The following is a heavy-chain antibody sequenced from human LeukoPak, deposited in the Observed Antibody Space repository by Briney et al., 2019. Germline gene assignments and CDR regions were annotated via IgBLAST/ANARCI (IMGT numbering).Heavy chain of an antibody. D-gene: IGHD2-2*01. V-gene: IGHV3-11*01. J-gene: IGHJ3*02. CDR2: INTSGSAI. CDR3: ARIGYCSSTSCYGDAFDI. CDR1: GFTFSDYY. Sequence: PGGSLRLSCTASGFTFSDYYMSWSRQAPGKGLEWVSYINTSGSAIYYADSVKGRFTISRDNSKNTLYLQMNSLRAEDTAVYYCARIGYCSSTSCYGDAFDIWGPGTMVTVSS.